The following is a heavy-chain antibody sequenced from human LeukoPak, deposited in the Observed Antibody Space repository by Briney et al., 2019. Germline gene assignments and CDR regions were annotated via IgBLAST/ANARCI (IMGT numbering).Heavy chain of an antibody. J-gene: IGHJ5*02. V-gene: IGHV1-8*01. CDR1: GYTFTSYD. D-gene: IGHD3-3*01. CDR2: MNPNSGNT. CDR3: TRPRLGDFWSGFEFDP. Sequence: ASVKVSCKASGYTFTSYDINWVRQATGQGLEWMGWMNPNSGNTGYAQKFQGRVTMTRNTSISTAYMELSSLRSEDTAVYYCTRPRLGDFWSGFEFDPWGQGTLVTVSS.